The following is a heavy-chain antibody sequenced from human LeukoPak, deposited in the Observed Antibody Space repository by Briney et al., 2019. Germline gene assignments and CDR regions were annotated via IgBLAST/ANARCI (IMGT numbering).Heavy chain of an antibody. J-gene: IGHJ6*02. Sequence: ASVKVSCKASGYTFTSYAMHWVRQAPGQRLEWMGWINAGNGNTKYSQKFQGRVTITRDTSASTAYMELSSLRSEDTAVYYCAREYYYGSGSYYNVPWGPERVWGQGTTVTVSS. CDR2: INAGNGNT. CDR1: GYTFTSYA. V-gene: IGHV1-3*01. CDR3: AREYYYGSGSYYNVPWGPERV. D-gene: IGHD3-10*01.